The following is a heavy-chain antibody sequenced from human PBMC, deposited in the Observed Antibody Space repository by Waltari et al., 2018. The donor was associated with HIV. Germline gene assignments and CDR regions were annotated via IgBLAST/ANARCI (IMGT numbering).Heavy chain of an antibody. Sequence: EVQLLESGGGLVQPGGSLRLSCAASGFTFSSYAMSWVRQAPGKGLGGVVGSSGSGEVTDYAESLKGRFTISRDNSKNTLYLQMTSLRAEDTALYYCAKRSVAGTVRAFDYWGQGALVTVSS. CDR2: SSGSGEVT. V-gene: IGHV3-23*01. CDR1: GFTFSSYA. D-gene: IGHD6-19*01. CDR3: AKRSVAGTVRAFDY. J-gene: IGHJ4*02.